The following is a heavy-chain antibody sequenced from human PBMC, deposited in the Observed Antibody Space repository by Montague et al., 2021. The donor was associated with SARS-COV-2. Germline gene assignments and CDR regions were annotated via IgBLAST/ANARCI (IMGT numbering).Heavy chain of an antibody. D-gene: IGHD3-22*01. CDR2: ISSNGKT. Sequence: SHSQSLTYTVSGGSINDHYRSWIRQSPGKGLEWIGYISSNGKTNYNPSLKSRVTLSADASRNEFSLKLDSVTAADTAVYFCARRGYYDSAGYHWHLDLWGRGMLVTVSS. J-gene: IGHJ2*01. CDR1: GGSINDHY. V-gene: IGHV4-4*09. CDR3: ARRGYYDSAGYHWHLDL.